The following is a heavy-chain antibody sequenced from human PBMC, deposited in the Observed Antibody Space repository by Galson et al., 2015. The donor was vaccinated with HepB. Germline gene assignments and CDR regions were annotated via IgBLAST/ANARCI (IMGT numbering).Heavy chain of an antibody. V-gene: IGHV3-64D*06. CDR1: GCTFSSYA. CDR2: ISSNGGST. J-gene: IGHJ5*02. D-gene: IGHD3-9*01. Sequence: SLRLSCAASGCTFSSYAMHWVRQAPGKGLESVSAISSNGGSTYYADSVKGRFTISRDNSKNTLYLQMSSLRAEDPGFYSCVKVPPRIYDILTGYSPGSDPWGQGTLVTVSS. CDR3: VKVPPRIYDILTGYSPGSDP.